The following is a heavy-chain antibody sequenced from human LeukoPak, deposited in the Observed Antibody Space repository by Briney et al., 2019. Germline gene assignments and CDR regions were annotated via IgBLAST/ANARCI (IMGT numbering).Heavy chain of an antibody. CDR2: INPSGGST. CDR1: GYTFTSYD. V-gene: IGHV1-46*01. D-gene: IGHD5-12*01. CDR3: ARDKNSGYDSFYYYYGMDV. Sequence: ASVKVSCKASGYTFTSYDINWVRQAPGQGLEWMGIINPSGGSTSYAQKFQGRVTMTRDTSTSTVYMELSSLRSEDTAVYYCARDKNSGYDSFYYYYGMDVWGQGTTVTVSS. J-gene: IGHJ6*02.